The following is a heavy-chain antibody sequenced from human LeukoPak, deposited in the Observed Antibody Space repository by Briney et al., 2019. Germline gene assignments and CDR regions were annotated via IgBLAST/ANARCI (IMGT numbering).Heavy chain of an antibody. V-gene: IGHV4-61*02. J-gene: IGHJ3*02. D-gene: IGHD6-13*01. Sequence: SETLSLTCTVSGGSISSGSYFWSWIRQPAGKGLEWIGRIYDSESTNYNPSLKSRVTISLDTSKNQFSLKLTSVTAADTAVYYCARDRGSSWQRDAFDIWGQGTMVTVSS. CDR3: ARDRGSSWQRDAFDI. CDR2: IYDSEST. CDR1: GGSISSGSYF.